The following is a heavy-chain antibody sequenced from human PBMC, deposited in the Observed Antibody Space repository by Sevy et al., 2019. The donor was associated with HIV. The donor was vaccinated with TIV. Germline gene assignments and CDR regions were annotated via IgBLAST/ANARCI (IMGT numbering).Heavy chain of an antibody. V-gene: IGHV3-30*03. CDR1: TFTLSNYG. CDR3: ARDWSFDY. CDR2: ISIDGNNK. J-gene: IGHJ4*02. D-gene: IGHD3-3*01. Sequence: GGSLRLSCAASTFTLSNYGFHWVRQTPDKGLEWVSCISIDGNNKLYADSVKGRFTISRDNSNNTLSLQMNGLRAEDTAVYYCARDWSFDYWGQGTLVTVSS.